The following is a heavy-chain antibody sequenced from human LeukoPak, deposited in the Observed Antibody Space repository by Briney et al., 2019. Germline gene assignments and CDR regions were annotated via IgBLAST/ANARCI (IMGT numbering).Heavy chain of an antibody. J-gene: IGHJ3*02. CDR2: ISGSGGST. CDR1: GFTFSSYA. Sequence: PGGSLRLSCAASGFTFSSYAMSWVRQAPGKGLEWVSAISGSGGSTYYADSVKGRFTISRDNSKNTLYLQINSLRAEDTAVYYCAKDFFIVVVPAAHDAFDIWGQGTMVTVSS. V-gene: IGHV3-23*01. D-gene: IGHD2-2*01. CDR3: AKDFFIVVVPAAHDAFDI.